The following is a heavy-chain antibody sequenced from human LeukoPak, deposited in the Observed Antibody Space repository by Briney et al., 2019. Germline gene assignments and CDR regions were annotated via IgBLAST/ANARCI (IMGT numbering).Heavy chain of an antibody. J-gene: IGHJ4*02. CDR3: ARDSLRITMVRGAISYYFDY. CDR1: GFTFSSYA. CDR2: ISYDGSNK. V-gene: IGHV3-30*04. D-gene: IGHD3-10*01. Sequence: GGSLRLSCAASGFTFSSYAMHWVRQAPGKGLEWVAVISYDGSNKYYADSVKGRFTISRDNSKNTLYLRMNSLRAEDTAVYYCARDSLRITMVRGAISYYFDYWGQGTLVTVSS.